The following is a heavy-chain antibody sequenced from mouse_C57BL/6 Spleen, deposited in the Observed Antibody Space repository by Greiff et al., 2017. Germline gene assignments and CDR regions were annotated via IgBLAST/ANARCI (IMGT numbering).Heavy chain of an antibody. CDR2: SRNKANDYTT. CDR3: ARDADYDGSSYNYFGY. Sequence: EVKLMESGGGLVQSGRSLRLSCATSGFTFSDFYMEWVRQAPGKGLEWIAASRNKANDYTTEYSASVKGRFIVSRDTYQSILYLQMNALRAEDTAIYYCARDADYDGSSYNYFGYWGQGTTLTVSS. J-gene: IGHJ2*01. D-gene: IGHD1-1*01. V-gene: IGHV7-1*01. CDR1: GFTFSDFY.